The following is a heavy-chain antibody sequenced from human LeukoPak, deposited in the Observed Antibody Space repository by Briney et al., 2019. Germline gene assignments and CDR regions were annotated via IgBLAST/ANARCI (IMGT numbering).Heavy chain of an antibody. CDR1: GFTFSSYA. J-gene: IGHJ4*02. D-gene: IGHD1-26*01. Sequence: GGSLRLSCAASGFTFSSYAMSWVRQAPGKGLEWVSVISGSGGSTYYADSVKGRFTISRDNSKNTLYLQVNSLRAEDTAVYYCAKGGSSSRYYFDYWGQGTLVTVSS. CDR3: AKGGSSSRYYFDY. CDR2: ISGSGGST. V-gene: IGHV3-23*01.